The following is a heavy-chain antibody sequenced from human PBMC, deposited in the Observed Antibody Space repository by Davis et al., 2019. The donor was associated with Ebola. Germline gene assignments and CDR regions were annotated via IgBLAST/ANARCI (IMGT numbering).Heavy chain of an antibody. D-gene: IGHD4-17*01. Sequence: SATLSLTCSVSGGSISTYYWNWLRQPPGKGLAWVGCIQLSGSPIYNPSLTSRVTLSVDRSTNQFSLKLTSVTAADTAVYYCARGDYAGSSFDYWGQGTLVTVSS. V-gene: IGHV4-4*09. J-gene: IGHJ4*02. CDR2: IQLSGSP. CDR3: ARGDYAGSSFDY. CDR1: GGSISTYY.